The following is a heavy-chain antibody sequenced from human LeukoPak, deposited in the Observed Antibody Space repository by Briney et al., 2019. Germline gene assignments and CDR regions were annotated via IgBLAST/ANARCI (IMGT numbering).Heavy chain of an antibody. D-gene: IGHD2-21*02. J-gene: IGHJ4*02. CDR2: LWYDGSNK. V-gene: IGHV3-33*01. Sequence: GGSLRLSCAASGFTFSSYGMHWVRQAPGKGLEWVAVLWYDGSNKYYADSVKGRFAISRDNSKNTLYLQMNSLRAEDTAVYYCARDHVVVTATLDYWGQGTLVTVSS. CDR3: ARDHVVVTATLDY. CDR1: GFTFSSYG.